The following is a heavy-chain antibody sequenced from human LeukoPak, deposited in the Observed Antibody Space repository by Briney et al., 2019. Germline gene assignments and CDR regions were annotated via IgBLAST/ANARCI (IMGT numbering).Heavy chain of an antibody. CDR1: GYTFTDFY. Sequence: GASVKVSCKASGYTFTDFYMNWVRQAPGQGLEWMGIINPSGASTRYAQKFQGRVTMTRDTSTSTVYMELSSLRSEDTAVYYCARYSSGSYPTYYFDYWGQGTLVTVSS. CDR2: INPSGAST. D-gene: IGHD1-26*01. J-gene: IGHJ4*02. CDR3: ARYSSGSYPTYYFDY. V-gene: IGHV1-46*01.